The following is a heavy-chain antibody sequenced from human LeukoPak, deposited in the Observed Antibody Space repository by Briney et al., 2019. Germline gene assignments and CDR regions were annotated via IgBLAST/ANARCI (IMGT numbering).Heavy chain of an antibody. J-gene: IGHJ4*02. CDR2: IKSKTDGGTT. CDR1: GFTFSNAW. Sequence: NSGGSLRLSCAASGFTFSNAWMSWVRQAPGKGLEWVGRIKSKTDGGTTDYAAPVKGRFTISRDDSKNTLYLQMDSLKTEDTAVYYCTTVGWDIVVVPAAMVLDYWGQGTLVTVSS. CDR3: TTVGWDIVVVPAAMVLDY. V-gene: IGHV3-15*01. D-gene: IGHD2-2*01.